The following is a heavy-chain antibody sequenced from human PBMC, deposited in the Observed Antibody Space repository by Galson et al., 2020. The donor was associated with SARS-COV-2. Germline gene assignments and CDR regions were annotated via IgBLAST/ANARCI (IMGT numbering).Heavy chain of an antibody. Sequence: GGSLRLSCAASGFTFSNAWMSWVRQAPGKGLEWVGRIKSQTDGGTTDYAAPVKGRFTISRDDSKNTLYLQMNSLKTEDTAVYYCTATYYYGSGSSSYYYYYYGMDVWGQGTTVTVSS. CDR3: TATYYYGSGSSSYYYYYYGMDV. J-gene: IGHJ6*02. V-gene: IGHV3-15*01. D-gene: IGHD3-10*01. CDR1: GFTFSNAW. CDR2: IKSQTDGGTT.